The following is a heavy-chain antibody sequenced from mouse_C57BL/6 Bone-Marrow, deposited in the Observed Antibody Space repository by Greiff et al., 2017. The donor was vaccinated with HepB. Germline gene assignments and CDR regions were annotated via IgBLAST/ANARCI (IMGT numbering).Heavy chain of an antibody. D-gene: IGHD1-1*01. CDR3: ARSLLLRYPYFDY. CDR2: IYPRSGNT. Sequence: VQLQQSGAELARPGASVKLSCKASGYTFTSYGISWVKQRTGQGLEWIGEIYPRSGNTYYNEKFKGKATLTADKSSSTAYMELRSLTSEDSAVYFCARSLLLRYPYFDYWGQGTTLTVSS. V-gene: IGHV1-81*01. CDR1: GYTFTSYG. J-gene: IGHJ2*01.